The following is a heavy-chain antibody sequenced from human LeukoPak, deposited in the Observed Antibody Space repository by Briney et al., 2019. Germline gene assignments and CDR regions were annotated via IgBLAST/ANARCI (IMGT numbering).Heavy chain of an antibody. Sequence: GASVKVSCKASGYTFTSYGIGWVRQAPGQGLEWMGWISAYNGNTNYAQKFQGRVTMTRDTSTSTVYMELRSLRSEDTAVYYCASPPENGSVWYYFDSWGQGILVTVSS. D-gene: IGHD6-19*01. CDR1: GYTFTSYG. CDR2: ISAYNGNT. CDR3: ASPPENGSVWYYFDS. V-gene: IGHV1-18*01. J-gene: IGHJ4*02.